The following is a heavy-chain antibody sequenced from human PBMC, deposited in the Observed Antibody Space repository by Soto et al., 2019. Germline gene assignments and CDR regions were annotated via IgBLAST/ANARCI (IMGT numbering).Heavy chain of an antibody. CDR3: AKDNGSSTRHYYYYGMDV. D-gene: IGHD6-6*01. V-gene: IGHV3-74*01. CDR1: GFTFSSYW. Sequence: GGSLRLSCAASGFTFSSYWMHWVRQAPGKGLVWVSRINSDGSSTSYADSVKGRFTISRDNAKNTLYLQMNSLRAEDTAVYYCAKDNGSSTRHYYYYGMDVWGQGTTVTVSS. CDR2: INSDGSST. J-gene: IGHJ6*02.